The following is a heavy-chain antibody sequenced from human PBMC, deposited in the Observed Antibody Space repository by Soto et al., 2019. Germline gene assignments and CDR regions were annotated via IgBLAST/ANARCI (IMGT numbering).Heavy chain of an antibody. CDR1: GYSFTSYW. J-gene: IGHJ6*02. Sequence: PGESLKISCKGSGYSFTSYWIGWVRQMPGKGLEWMGIIYPGDSDTRYSPSFQGQVTISADKSISTAYLQWSSLKASDTAMYYCARRLAAAGLHYYGMDVWGQGTTVTVSS. V-gene: IGHV5-51*01. D-gene: IGHD6-13*01. CDR2: IYPGDSDT. CDR3: ARRLAAAGLHYYGMDV.